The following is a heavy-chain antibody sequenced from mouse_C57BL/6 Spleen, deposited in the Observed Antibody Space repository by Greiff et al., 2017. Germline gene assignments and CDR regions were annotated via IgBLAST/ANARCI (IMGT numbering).Heavy chain of an antibody. CDR3: PITTGVADYFDA. D-gene: IGHD1-1*01. Sequence: VQLQQSGAELVRPGASVTLSCKASGYTFTDYEMHWVKQTPVHGLEWIGAIDPETGGTAYNQKFKGKALLTADKSSSTAYMELRSLTSEDSAVYYCPITTGVADYFDAWGQGTTLTVSS. J-gene: IGHJ2*01. CDR2: IDPETGGT. CDR1: GYTFTDYE. V-gene: IGHV1-15*01.